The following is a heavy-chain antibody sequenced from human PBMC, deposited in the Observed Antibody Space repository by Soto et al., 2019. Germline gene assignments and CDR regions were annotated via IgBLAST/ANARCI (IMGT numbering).Heavy chain of an antibody. CDR2: IYTSVST. V-gene: IGHV4-4*07. CDR3: ARGFTARFLEWPYLIHWFDS. CDR1: GGSISSYY. D-gene: IGHD3-3*01. J-gene: IGHJ5*01. Sequence: PSETLSLTCTVSGGSISSYYWSWIRQPAGKGLEWIGRIYTSVSTNYNPSLKSRVTMSVDTSKNHFSLKLSSVTAADTAVYYCARGFTARFLEWPYLIHWFDSWGKGNLVTVSS.